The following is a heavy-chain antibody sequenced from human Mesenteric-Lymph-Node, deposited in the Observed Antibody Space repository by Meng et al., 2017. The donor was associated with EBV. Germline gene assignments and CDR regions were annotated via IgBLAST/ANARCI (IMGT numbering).Heavy chain of an antibody. Sequence: QGQLQGPGPGPVKPSGTLSLTCAVSSGSISSRNWWSWVRQPPGKGLEWIGEIYHNGNTNYNPSLKSRVTISVDKSKNQFSLKLNSVTAADTAVYYCARADSSGPWHFDYWGQGTLVTVSS. J-gene: IGHJ4*02. CDR3: ARADSSGPWHFDY. D-gene: IGHD3-22*01. CDR2: IYHNGNT. CDR1: SGSISSRNW. V-gene: IGHV4-4*02.